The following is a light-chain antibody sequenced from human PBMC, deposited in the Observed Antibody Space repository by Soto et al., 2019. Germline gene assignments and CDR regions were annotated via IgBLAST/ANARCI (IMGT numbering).Light chain of an antibody. CDR1: QSVNSN. CDR2: GAS. J-gene: IGKJ4*01. CDR3: QHYNNWPRT. Sequence: EIVMTQSPATLSVSPGERATLSCRASQSVNSNLAWYQQKPGQAPRLLIYGASTRATGIPARFSGSGSGTDFTLTISSLQSEDFAVYYCQHYNNWPRTFGGGTKVEIK. V-gene: IGKV3-15*01.